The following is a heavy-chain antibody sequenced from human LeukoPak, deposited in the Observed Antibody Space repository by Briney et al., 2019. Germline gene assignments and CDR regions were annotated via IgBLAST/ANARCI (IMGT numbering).Heavy chain of an antibody. CDR3: ARRAATAMLSGYYFDY. Sequence: SETLSLTCTVSGGSISSSRYYWGWIRQPPGKGLEWIGSIYYSGSTYYNPSLKSRVTISVDTSKNQFSLKLSSVTAADTAVYYCARRAATAMLSGYYFDYWGQETLVTVSS. J-gene: IGHJ4*02. CDR1: GGSISSSRYY. D-gene: IGHD5-18*01. V-gene: IGHV4-39*01. CDR2: IYYSGST.